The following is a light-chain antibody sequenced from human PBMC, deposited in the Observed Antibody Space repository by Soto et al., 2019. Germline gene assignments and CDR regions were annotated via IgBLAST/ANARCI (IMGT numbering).Light chain of an antibody. CDR3: HQYNNWPPWT. J-gene: IGKJ1*01. Sequence: EIVLTQSPGTLSLSPGERATLSCMAIQSVSTRSLAWYQQKPGQAPRLLISGASSRAADIPDRFSGSGSGTDFTLTINRLEPEDFAVYYCHQYNNWPPWTFGQGTKVDIK. CDR2: GAS. CDR1: QSVSTRS. V-gene: IGKV3-20*01.